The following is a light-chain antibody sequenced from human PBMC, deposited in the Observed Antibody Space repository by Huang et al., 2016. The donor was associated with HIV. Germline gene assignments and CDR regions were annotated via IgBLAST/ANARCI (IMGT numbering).Light chain of an antibody. V-gene: IGKV1-5*03. CDR2: RAS. J-gene: IGKJ2*01. CDR3: QQYNTYLYT. CDR1: QNINIW. Sequence: DIQMTQSPSTLSASVGDRVTITCRASQNINIWLAWYQQKPGKAPNLLIYRASSLQIGVPSRFTGSGSGTEFTLTITSLQPDDLGTYYCQQYNTYLYTFGQGTKLEI.